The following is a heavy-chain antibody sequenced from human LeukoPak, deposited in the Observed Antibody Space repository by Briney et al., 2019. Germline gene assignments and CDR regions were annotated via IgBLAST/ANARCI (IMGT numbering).Heavy chain of an antibody. J-gene: IGHJ6*03. V-gene: IGHV3-23*01. CDR3: AKRPLSHYYYYMDV. Sequence: GGSLRLSCAASGFTFSSYGMSWVRQAPGKGLEWVSAISGSGGSTYYADSVKGRFTISRDNSKNTLYLQMNSLRAEDTAVYYCAKRPLSHYYYYMDVWGKGTTVTISS. CDR1: GFTFSSYG. CDR2: ISGSGGST.